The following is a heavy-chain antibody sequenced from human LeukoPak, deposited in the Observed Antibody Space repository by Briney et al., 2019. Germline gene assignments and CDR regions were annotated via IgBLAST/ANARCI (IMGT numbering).Heavy chain of an antibody. Sequence: PGGSVRLFCAASGFTFSRYAMSWVRQATGKGLEWVSAISGGGGSTYYADCVKGRFTISRDSSKNTLYLQMNSLRAEDTAVYYCTKDSDCTSTSCFFDFWGQGSLVTVSS. D-gene: IGHD2-2*01. CDR1: GFTFSRYA. J-gene: IGHJ4*02. V-gene: IGHV3-23*01. CDR2: ISGGGGST. CDR3: TKDSDCTSTSCFFDF.